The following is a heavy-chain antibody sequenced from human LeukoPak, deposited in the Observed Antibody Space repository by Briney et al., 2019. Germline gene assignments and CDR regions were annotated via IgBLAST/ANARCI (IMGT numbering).Heavy chain of an antibody. CDR3: TRDRGAYNLYDY. CDR2: IRSEAYGETA. J-gene: IGHJ4*02. CDR1: GFTFGDYA. D-gene: IGHD1-1*01. V-gene: IGHV3-49*03. Sequence: PGGSLRLSCTASGFTFGDYAMSWIRQAPGKGPEWVGFIRSEAYGETADYAASVKGRFTISRDDSKAIAYLQMNSLKTEDTAVYHCTRDRGAYNLYDYWGQGTLVTVSS.